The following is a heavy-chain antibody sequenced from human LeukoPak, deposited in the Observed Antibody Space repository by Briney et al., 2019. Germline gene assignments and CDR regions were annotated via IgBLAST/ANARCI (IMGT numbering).Heavy chain of an antibody. J-gene: IGHJ4*02. V-gene: IGHV3-23*01. Sequence: GGSLRLSCAASGFTFSSSAMTWVRQAPGKGLEWVSLISGSGGNTYYADSVKGRFTISRDNSKNTLYLQMKSLRAEDTAVYYCAKDIQCTYWGQGTLVTVSS. CDR3: AKDIQCTY. D-gene: IGHD2-21*01. CDR2: ISGSGGNT. CDR1: GFTFSSSA.